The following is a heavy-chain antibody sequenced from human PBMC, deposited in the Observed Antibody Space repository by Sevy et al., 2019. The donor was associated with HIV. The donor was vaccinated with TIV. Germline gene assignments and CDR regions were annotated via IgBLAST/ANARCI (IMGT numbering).Heavy chain of an antibody. D-gene: IGHD2-2*01. CDR1: GFTFSNYW. V-gene: IGHV3-7*03. CDR3: ARECSSTTCLWGLDF. Sequence: GGSLRLSCAASGFTFSNYWMSWVRQAPGKGLEWVANIKKDGTEKYYLDSVRGRFNVSRDNAKNSLYLQMNSLRVEDTALYYCARECSSTTCLWGLDFWGQGTTVTVSS. J-gene: IGHJ6*02. CDR2: IKKDGTEK.